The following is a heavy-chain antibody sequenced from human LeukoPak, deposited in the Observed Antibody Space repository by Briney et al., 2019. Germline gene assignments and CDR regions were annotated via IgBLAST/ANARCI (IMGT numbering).Heavy chain of an antibody. D-gene: IGHD4-17*01. J-gene: IGHJ4*02. CDR2: ISYSGST. CDR1: GGSISPYY. V-gene: IGHV4-59*01. CDR3: ARAGSYRLTTTL. Sequence: SETLSLTCAVSGGSISPYYWMWLRQPPAKGLEWIGYISYSGSTSFNPSLKSRVTISLDTSTNQVSLKLSSVTAADTAVYYCARAGSYRLTTTLWGQGTLVTVSS.